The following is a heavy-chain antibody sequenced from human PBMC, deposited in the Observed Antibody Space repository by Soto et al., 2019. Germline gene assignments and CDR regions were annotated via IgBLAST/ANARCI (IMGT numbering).Heavy chain of an antibody. V-gene: IGHV3-23*01. CDR1: GLTFISYA. CDR2: ISDSGSNK. D-gene: IGHD6-6*01. Sequence: GGSLRLSCATSGLTFISYAMSWVRQAPGKGLEWVSGISDSGSNKYYADSVKGRFTISRDNSKSTLYLQMNSLRAEDTAVYYCARDRSYSSSTYLDYWGQGTLVTVSS. J-gene: IGHJ4*02. CDR3: ARDRSYSSSTYLDY.